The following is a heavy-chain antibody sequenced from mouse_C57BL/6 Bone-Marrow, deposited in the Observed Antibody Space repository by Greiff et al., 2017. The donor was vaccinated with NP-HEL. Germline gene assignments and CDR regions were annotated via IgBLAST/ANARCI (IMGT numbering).Heavy chain of an antibody. Sequence: EVKLVESGGDLVKPGGSLKLSCAASGFTFSSYGMSWVRQTPDKRLEWVATISSGGSYTNYTDSVKGRFTISRDNAKNTLYLQMSILKSEDTAMYYCARPRGRSYWGKGTLVTVAT. CDR2: ISSGGSYT. D-gene: IGHD3-1*01. J-gene: IGHJ3*01. CDR3: ARPRGRSY. CDR1: GFTFSSYG. V-gene: IGHV5-6*01.